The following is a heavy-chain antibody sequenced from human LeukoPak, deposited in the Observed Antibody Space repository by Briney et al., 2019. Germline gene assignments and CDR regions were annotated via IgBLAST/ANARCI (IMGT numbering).Heavy chain of an antibody. CDR2: ISSISHYI. Sequence: AGGSLRLSCTASGFTFRSYSMKWVRQAPGKGLEWVSTISSISHYIYYADSVKGRFTISRDNAENSLYLQMNSLRAEDMAVYYCTRDLSLGMPRGFDYWGQGTLVTVSS. V-gene: IGHV3-21*01. CDR1: GFTFRSYS. D-gene: IGHD2-2*01. J-gene: IGHJ4*02. CDR3: TRDLSLGMPRGFDY.